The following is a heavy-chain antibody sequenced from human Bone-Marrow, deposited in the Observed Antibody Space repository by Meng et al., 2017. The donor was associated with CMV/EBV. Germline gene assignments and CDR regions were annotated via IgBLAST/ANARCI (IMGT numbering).Heavy chain of an antibody. Sequence: GESLKISCAASGFTFSSYGMHWVRQAPGKGLEWVAFIRYDGSNKYYADSVKGRFTISRDNSKNTLYLQMNSLRAEDTAVYYCAKVEEQLVGPHSGMDVWGQGTTVTFSS. CDR2: IRYDGSNK. D-gene: IGHD6-6*01. CDR1: GFTFSSYG. V-gene: IGHV3-30*02. J-gene: IGHJ6*02. CDR3: AKVEEQLVGPHSGMDV.